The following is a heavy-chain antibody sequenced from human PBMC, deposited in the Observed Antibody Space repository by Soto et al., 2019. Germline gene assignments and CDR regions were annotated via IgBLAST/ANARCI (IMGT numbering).Heavy chain of an antibody. Sequence: QVQLVQSGAEVKKPGASVKVSCKASGYTFTSYYMHWVRQAPGQGLEWMGIINPSGGSTSYAQKFQGRVTMTRDTSTSTVYMELSSLRSEDTAVYYCARSNIQYSSSWYRSGRFDYWGQGTLVTVSS. CDR1: GYTFTSYY. J-gene: IGHJ4*02. D-gene: IGHD6-13*01. V-gene: IGHV1-46*01. CDR2: INPSGGST. CDR3: ARSNIQYSSSWYRSGRFDY.